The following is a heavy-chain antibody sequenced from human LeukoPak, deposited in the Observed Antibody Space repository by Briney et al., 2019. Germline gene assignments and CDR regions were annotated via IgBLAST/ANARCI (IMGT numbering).Heavy chain of an antibody. CDR1: GGSISSSSYY. D-gene: IGHD3-3*01. CDR3: ARGTYYDFWSGRHAFDI. J-gene: IGHJ3*02. CDR2: IYYSGST. Sequence: SETLSLTCTVSGGSISSSSYYWGWIRQPPGKGLEWIGSIYYSGSTYYNPSLKSRVTISVDTSKNQFSLKLSSVTAADTAVYYCARGTYYDFWSGRHAFDIWGQGTMVTVSS. V-gene: IGHV4-39*01.